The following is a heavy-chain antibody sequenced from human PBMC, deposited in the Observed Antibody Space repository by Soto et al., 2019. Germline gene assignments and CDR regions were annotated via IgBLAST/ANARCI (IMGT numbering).Heavy chain of an antibody. CDR2: ISSSSSYI. Sequence: EVQLVESGGGLVKPGGSLRLSCAASGFTFSSYSMNWVRQAPGKGLEWVSYISSSSSYIYYADSVKCRFTISRDNAKNSLYLQMNSLRAEDTAVYYCARDAGYCSGGSCLNWFDPWGQGTLVTVSS. V-gene: IGHV3-21*01. CDR3: ARDAGYCSGGSCLNWFDP. J-gene: IGHJ5*02. D-gene: IGHD2-15*01. CDR1: GFTFSSYS.